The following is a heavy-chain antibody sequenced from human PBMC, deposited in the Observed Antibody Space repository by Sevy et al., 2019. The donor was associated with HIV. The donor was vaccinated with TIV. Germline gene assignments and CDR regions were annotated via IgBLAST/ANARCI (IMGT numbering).Heavy chain of an antibody. D-gene: IGHD3-22*01. V-gene: IGHV1-2*02. J-gene: IGHJ3*02. CDR3: ASLSGYYYDSSRYYNTDAFDI. Sequence: ASVKVSCKASGYTFTDYFMHWVRQAPGQGLEWMGWINPNSGGTNYAQRFRGGVTMTRDRSISKAYMELSRLGSDDTAVYYFASLSGYYYDSSRYYNTDAFDIWGQGTMVTVSS. CDR1: GYTFTDYF. CDR2: INPNSGGT.